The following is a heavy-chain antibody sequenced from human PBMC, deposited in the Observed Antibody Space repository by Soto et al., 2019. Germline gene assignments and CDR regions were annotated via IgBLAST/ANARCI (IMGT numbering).Heavy chain of an antibody. CDR3: AKDPPAGYGRAIEV. Sequence: VQLLDSGGGLVQPEGSLRLSCAASEFIFKNFALNWVRQAPGKGPEWLASISGSGGSTYYADSVKGRFTISRDNSNNTLFLQMNSLRVDDTAKYYCAKDPPAGYGRAIEVWGQGTVVTVSS. J-gene: IGHJ3*01. CDR2: ISGSGGST. D-gene: IGHD5-18*01. V-gene: IGHV3-23*01. CDR1: EFIFKNFA.